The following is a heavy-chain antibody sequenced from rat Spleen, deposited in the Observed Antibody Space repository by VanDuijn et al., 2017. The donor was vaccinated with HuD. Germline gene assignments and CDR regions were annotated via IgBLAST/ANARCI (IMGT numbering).Heavy chain of an antibody. CDR1: GFSLTSNG. Sequence: QVQLKESGPGLVQPSQTLSLTCTVSGFSLTSNGVTWVRQPPGKGLEWLGGLWDDGSTDYNSALKSRLSISRDTSKSQVFLKMNSLQTDDTAIYFCSRRGVLTTTFDHWGQGVMVTVSS. V-gene: IGHV2-1*01. D-gene: IGHD1-10*01. CDR3: SRRGVLTTTFDH. CDR2: LWDDGST. J-gene: IGHJ2*01.